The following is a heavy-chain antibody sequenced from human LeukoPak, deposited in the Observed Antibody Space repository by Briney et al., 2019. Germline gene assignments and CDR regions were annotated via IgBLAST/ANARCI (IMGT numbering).Heavy chain of an antibody. Sequence: ASVKVSCKASGYTFTGYYMHWVRQAPGQGLEWMGWINPNSGGTKYAQTFKGRVTMTRDTSISTAYMELSSLRSDDTAVYYCARDGDTYGYYYYGDYWGQGTLVTVSS. J-gene: IGHJ4*02. CDR1: GYTFTGYY. V-gene: IGHV1-2*02. CDR2: INPNSGGT. CDR3: ARDGDTYGYYYYGDY. D-gene: IGHD5-18*01.